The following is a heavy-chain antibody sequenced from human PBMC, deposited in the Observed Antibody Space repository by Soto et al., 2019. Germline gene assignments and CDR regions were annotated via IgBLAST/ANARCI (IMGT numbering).Heavy chain of an antibody. CDR3: ARDGHDSVDLDY. V-gene: IGHV3-74*01. Sequence: EVQLVESGGGLVQPGGSLRLSCAASGFTFSSYWMHWVRQAPGKGLLWVSRLNSDGSDTSYADSVKGRFTISRDNAKKTLDLQMNSLRAEDTAVYYCARDGHDSVDLDYWGQGTLVTVSS. J-gene: IGHJ4*02. CDR1: GFTFSSYW. CDR2: LNSDGSDT. D-gene: IGHD3-3*01.